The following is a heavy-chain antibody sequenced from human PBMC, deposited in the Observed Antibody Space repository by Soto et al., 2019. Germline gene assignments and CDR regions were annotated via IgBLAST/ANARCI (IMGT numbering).Heavy chain of an antibody. CDR1: GFTFSSYW. CDR3: GRTYYDFWSGYLGFDY. CDR2: IKQDGSEK. Sequence: PGGSLRLSCAASGFTFSSYWMSWVRQAPGKGLEWVANIKQDGSEKYYVDSVKGRFTISRDNAKNSLYLQMNSLRAEDTAVYYCGRTYYDFWSGYLGFDYWGQGTLVTVSS. V-gene: IGHV3-7*01. J-gene: IGHJ4*02. D-gene: IGHD3-3*01.